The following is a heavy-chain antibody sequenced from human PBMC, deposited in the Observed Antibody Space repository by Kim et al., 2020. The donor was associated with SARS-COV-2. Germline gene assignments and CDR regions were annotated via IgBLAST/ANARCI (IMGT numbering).Heavy chain of an antibody. D-gene: IGHD3-10*01. J-gene: IGHJ4*02. CDR3: ARDERSVRGVIIPLDY. Sequence: GGSLRLSCAASGFTFSGHGMHWVRQAPGKGLEWVAVIWYDGSNQYYADSVKGRFTISRDNSKNTLYLQMNSLRAEDTAVYYCARDERSVRGVIIPLDYWGQGTLVTVSS. V-gene: IGHV3-33*01. CDR1: GFTFSGHG. CDR2: IWYDGSNQ.